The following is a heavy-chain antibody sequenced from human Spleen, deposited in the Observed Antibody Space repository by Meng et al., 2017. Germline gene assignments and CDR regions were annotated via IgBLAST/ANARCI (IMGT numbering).Heavy chain of an antibody. CDR3: ARDEDISAAGKLFGDY. CDR1: GYTFTTYY. Sequence: ASVKVSCKASGYTFTTYYMYWVRQAPGQGLEWMGRINPKSGDTHYAQKFQARVTMTGDTSISTAYMELSGLRSDDTAMYYCARDEDISAAGKLFGDYWGQGTLVTVSS. V-gene: IGHV1-2*06. D-gene: IGHD6-25*01. J-gene: IGHJ4*02. CDR2: INPKSGDT.